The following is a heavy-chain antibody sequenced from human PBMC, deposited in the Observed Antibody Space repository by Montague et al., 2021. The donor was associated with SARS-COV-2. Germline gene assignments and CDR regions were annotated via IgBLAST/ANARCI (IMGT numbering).Heavy chain of an antibody. CDR1: GASISSDDSY. Sequence: TLSLTCIVSGASISSDDSYWTWIRQHPGKGLEWIGYISYSGRTSYNVSLKSRLTISADTSDNQFSLKLTSMTAADTAVYYCARMYVPAHGTSAASYSDYWGRGTLVTVSS. V-gene: IGHV4-31*03. CDR2: ISYSGRT. D-gene: IGHD6-13*01. J-gene: IGHJ4*02. CDR3: ARMYVPAHGTSAASYSDY.